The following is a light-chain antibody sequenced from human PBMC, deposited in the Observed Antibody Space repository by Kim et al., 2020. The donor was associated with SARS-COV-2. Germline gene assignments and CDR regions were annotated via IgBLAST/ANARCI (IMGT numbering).Light chain of an antibody. CDR3: QTWGSGIGV. CDR2: INSDGSH. Sequence: QPVLTQSPPASASLGASVKLTCTLSSGHSSYAIAWHQQQPEKGPRYLMRINSDGSHTRGEGIPDRFSGSSSGAERHLTISSLQSEDEADYYCQTWGSGIGVFGGGTQLTVL. J-gene: IGLJ3*02. V-gene: IGLV4-69*01. CDR1: SGHSSYA.